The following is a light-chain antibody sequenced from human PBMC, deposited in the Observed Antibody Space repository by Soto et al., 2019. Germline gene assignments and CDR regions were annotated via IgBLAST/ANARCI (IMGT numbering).Light chain of an antibody. V-gene: IGKV3-20*01. Sequence: EIVLTQSPGTLSLSPGERATLSCRASQSVSSSYLAWYQQKPGQAPRLLIYGASSRATGIPDRFSGSGSGTDFTLTIRRLEPEDFAVYYCQQYGSLPYTFGQGTKLEIK. J-gene: IGKJ2*01. CDR3: QQYGSLPYT. CDR1: QSVSSSY. CDR2: GAS.